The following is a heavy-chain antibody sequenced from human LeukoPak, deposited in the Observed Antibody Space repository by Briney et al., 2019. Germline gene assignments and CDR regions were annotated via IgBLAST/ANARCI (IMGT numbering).Heavy chain of an antibody. V-gene: IGHV3-30*02. D-gene: IGHD2-2*01. CDR2: IRYDGSNK. CDR1: GFTFDDYG. Sequence: GGSLRLSCAASGFTFDDYGMNWVRQAPGKGLEWAAFIRYDGSNKYYADSVKGRFTISRDNSKNTLYLQMNSLRAEDTAVYYCAKDPDIVVVPAAAGYFDYWGQGTLVTVSS. J-gene: IGHJ4*02. CDR3: AKDPDIVVVPAAAGYFDY.